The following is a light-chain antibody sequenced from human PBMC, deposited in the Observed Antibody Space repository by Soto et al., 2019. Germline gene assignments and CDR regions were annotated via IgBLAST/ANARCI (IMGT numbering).Light chain of an antibody. CDR2: GAS. V-gene: IGKV3-20*01. Sequence: EIVLTQSPGTLSLSPGERATLSCRASQSVSSSYLAWYQQKPGQAPRLLIYGASSRATGIPDRFSGSGSGTDFTLTISRVETEDFAVYYCQQDSTFGQGTKVEIK. J-gene: IGKJ1*01. CDR3: QQDST. CDR1: QSVSSSY.